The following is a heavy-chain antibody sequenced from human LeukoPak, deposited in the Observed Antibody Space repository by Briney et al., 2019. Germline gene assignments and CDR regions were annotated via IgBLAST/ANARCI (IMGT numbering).Heavy chain of an antibody. D-gene: IGHD3-22*01. CDR3: ARVEEYYDSSGSHYYYYYYMDV. Sequence: SSETLSLTFAVDGGSFSGYYWSWVRQPPGKGLEWIGVINHSGSTNYNPSLKSRVTISVDTSKKQFSLKLSSVTAADTAVYYCARVEEYYDSSGSHYYYYYYMDVWGKGTTVTVSS. J-gene: IGHJ6*03. V-gene: IGHV4-34*01. CDR2: INHSGST. CDR1: GGSFSGYY.